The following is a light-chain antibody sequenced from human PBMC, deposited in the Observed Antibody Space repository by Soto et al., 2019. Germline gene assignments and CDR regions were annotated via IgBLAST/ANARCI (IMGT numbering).Light chain of an antibody. CDR1: LSVNSN. Sequence: EIVLTQSPATLSLSPVERATLSCRASLSVNSNLAWYQQRPGQAPRLLIYGASSRATGIPARFSGSGSGTDFTLTISSLEPEDFAVYWCQQYDSSPRTFGQGTKVDIK. CDR3: QQYDSSPRT. V-gene: IGKV3-20*01. CDR2: GAS. J-gene: IGKJ1*01.